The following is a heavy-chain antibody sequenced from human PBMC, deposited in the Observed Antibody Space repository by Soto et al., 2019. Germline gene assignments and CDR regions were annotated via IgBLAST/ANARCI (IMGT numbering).Heavy chain of an antibody. V-gene: IGHV4-39*01. CDR1: GGSINSSSYF. D-gene: IGHD6-19*01. CDR3: ARHYSSGARNWFDP. CDR2: IYYSGST. J-gene: IGHJ5*02. Sequence: QLQLQESGPGLVKPSETLSLTCSVSGGSINSSSYFLGWVRQPPGKGLEWIGSIYYSGSTYYNSSLRSRVTISVDTSKTQFSLQLSSVTAADTAVFYCARHYSSGARNWFDPWGQGTLVTVS.